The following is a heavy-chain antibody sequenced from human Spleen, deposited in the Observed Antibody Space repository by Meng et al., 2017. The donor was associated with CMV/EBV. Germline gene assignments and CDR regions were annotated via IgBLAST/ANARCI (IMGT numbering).Heavy chain of an antibody. CDR3: TTALSITLFAVITQGDY. J-gene: IGHJ4*02. V-gene: IGHV3-15*01. Sequence: GGSLRLSCVASEFTFSNAWMSWVRQAPGKGLEWVGRMKSKTDGGTTDYAAPVKGRFTISRDDSENTLYLQMNTLKTEDTAVYYCTTALSITLFAVITQGDYWGRGSLVTVSS. CDR2: MKSKTDGGTT. CDR1: EFTFSNAW. D-gene: IGHD3-3*01.